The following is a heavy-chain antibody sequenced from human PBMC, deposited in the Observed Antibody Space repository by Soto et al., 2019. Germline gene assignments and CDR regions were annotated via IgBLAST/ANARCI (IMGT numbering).Heavy chain of an antibody. Sequence: ASVKVSCKVSGYTLTELSMHWVRQAPGKGLEWMGGFDPEDGETIYAQKFQGRVTMTEDTSTATAYMELSSLRSEDTAVYYCATESSLGYEGFAFDIWGQGTMVTVSS. CDR2: FDPEDGET. J-gene: IGHJ3*02. V-gene: IGHV1-24*01. D-gene: IGHD2-8*01. CDR1: GYTLTELS. CDR3: ATESSLGYEGFAFDI.